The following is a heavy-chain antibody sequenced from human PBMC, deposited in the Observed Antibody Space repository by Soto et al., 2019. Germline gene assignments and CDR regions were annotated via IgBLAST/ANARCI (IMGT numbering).Heavy chain of an antibody. J-gene: IGHJ4*02. CDR2: ISSSSSTI. V-gene: IGHV3-48*01. CDR3: ATIFGVVPDFDD. CDR1: GFTFSSYS. D-gene: IGHD3-3*01. Sequence: GGSLRLSCAASGFTFSSYSMNWVRQARGKGLEWVSYISSSSSTIYYADSVKGRFTISRDNAKKSLYLQMNSMRAEDTAVYNCATIFGVVPDFDDWGKGTLVTVCS.